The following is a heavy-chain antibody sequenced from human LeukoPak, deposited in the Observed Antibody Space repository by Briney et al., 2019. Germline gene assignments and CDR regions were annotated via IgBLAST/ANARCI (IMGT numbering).Heavy chain of an antibody. CDR2: LSGSSNYI. CDR3: ARWGSGDSFDI. J-gene: IGHJ3*02. D-gene: IGHD3-10*01. Sequence: GGSLRLSCTASGFTFSIYSMNWVRQASGKGLEWVSSLSGSSNYIFYADSVKGRFTISRDNAKNSLFLQMNSLRAEDTAVYFCARWGSGDSFDIWGQGTMVTVSS. CDR1: GFTFSIYS. V-gene: IGHV3-21*01.